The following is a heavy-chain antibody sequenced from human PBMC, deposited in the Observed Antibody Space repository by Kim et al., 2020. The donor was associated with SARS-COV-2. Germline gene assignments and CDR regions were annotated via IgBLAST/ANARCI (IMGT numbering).Heavy chain of an antibody. CDR1: GGSISSSNW. D-gene: IGHD3-10*01. V-gene: IGHV4-4*02. Sequence: SETLSLTCAVSGGSISSSNWWSWVRQPPGTGLEWIGEIYHSGSTNYNPSLKSRVTISVDKSKNQFSLKLSSVTAADTAVYYCARDLRLYEPYYYGSGSPPGYYGMDVWGQGTTVTVSS. CDR2: IYHSGST. J-gene: IGHJ6*02. CDR3: ARDLRLYEPYYYGSGSPPGYYGMDV.